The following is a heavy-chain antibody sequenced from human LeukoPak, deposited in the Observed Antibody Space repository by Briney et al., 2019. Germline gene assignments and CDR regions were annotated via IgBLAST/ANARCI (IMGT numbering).Heavy chain of an antibody. CDR2: ISSSSSTI. CDR1: GFTFSNYN. Sequence: GGSLRLSCAASGFTFSNYNMNWVRQARGKGLEWVSYISSSSSTIYYADSVKGRFTISRDNAKNSLYLQMNSLRAEDTAVYYCARLTSIAAAGTDYWGQGTLVTVSS. J-gene: IGHJ4*02. V-gene: IGHV3-48*04. CDR3: ARLTSIAAAGTDY. D-gene: IGHD6-13*01.